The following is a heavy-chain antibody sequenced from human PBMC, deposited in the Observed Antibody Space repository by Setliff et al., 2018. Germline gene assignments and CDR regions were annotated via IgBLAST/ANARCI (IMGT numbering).Heavy chain of an antibody. D-gene: IGHD5-18*01. CDR2: IYSCGST. J-gene: IGHJ4*02. CDR3: ARVYAYSYGFDS. Sequence: GGSLRLSCAASGFTVSSNYMSWVRQAPGKGLEWVSVIYSCGSTYYADSVKGRFTISRDNSKNTLYLQMNSLRAEDTAVYYCARVYAYSYGFDSWGQGTQVTVSS. V-gene: IGHV3-66*01. CDR1: GFTVSSNY.